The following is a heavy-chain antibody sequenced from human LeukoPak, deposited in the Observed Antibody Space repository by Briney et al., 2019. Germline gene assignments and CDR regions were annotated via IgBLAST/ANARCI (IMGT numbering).Heavy chain of an antibody. Sequence: GGSLSLSCEASGFTFSTYAMSWVRQAQGKGLDWLSAISGSGGSTYYADSVKGRFTISRDNSKNTLYLQLDSLRAEDTAVYYCAKVSLGTAMTSWGQGTLVTVSS. J-gene: IGHJ5*02. D-gene: IGHD5-18*01. CDR3: AKVSLGTAMTS. CDR2: ISGSGGST. V-gene: IGHV3-23*01. CDR1: GFTFSTYA.